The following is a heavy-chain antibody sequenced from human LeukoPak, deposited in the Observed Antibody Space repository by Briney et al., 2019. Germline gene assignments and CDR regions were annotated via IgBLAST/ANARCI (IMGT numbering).Heavy chain of an antibody. V-gene: IGHV1-2*02. CDR3: ARIRLGESTIDY. CDR2: MNPNSGGT. D-gene: IGHD3-16*01. CDR1: GYTFTDYY. J-gene: IGHJ4*02. Sequence: GASVKVSCKASGYTFTDYYLHWVRQAPGQGLEWMGWMNPNSGGTNYAQMFQGRVTLTSDTSITTAYMELRRLRSDDSAVYYCARIRLGESTIDYWGQGTLVTVSS.